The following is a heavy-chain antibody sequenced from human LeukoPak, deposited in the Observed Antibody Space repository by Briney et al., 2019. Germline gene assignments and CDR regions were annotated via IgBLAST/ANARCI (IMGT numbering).Heavy chain of an antibody. CDR2: ISYDGSNK. CDR3: AREPYSSGWYFSYYFDY. D-gene: IGHD6-19*01. J-gene: IGHJ4*02. Sequence: GGSLRLSCAASGFTFSNYAMHWVRQAPGKGPEWVAVISYDGSNKYYADSVKGRFTISRDNSKNTLYLQMNSLRAEDTAVYYCAREPYSSGWYFSYYFDYWGQGTLVTVSS. CDR1: GFTFSNYA. V-gene: IGHV3-30-3*01.